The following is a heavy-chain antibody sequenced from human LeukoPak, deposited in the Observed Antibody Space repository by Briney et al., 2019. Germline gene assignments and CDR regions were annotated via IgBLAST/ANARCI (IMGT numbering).Heavy chain of an antibody. V-gene: IGHV4-61*02. Sequence: SETLSLTCTASGGSISSGSYYWSWIRQPAGKGLEWIGRIYTSGSTNYNPSLKSRVTISVDTSKNQISLKLSSVTAADTAVYYCATMYYDSSGYAFDIWGQGTMVTVSS. D-gene: IGHD3-22*01. J-gene: IGHJ3*02. CDR2: IYTSGST. CDR1: GGSISSGSYY. CDR3: ATMYYDSSGYAFDI.